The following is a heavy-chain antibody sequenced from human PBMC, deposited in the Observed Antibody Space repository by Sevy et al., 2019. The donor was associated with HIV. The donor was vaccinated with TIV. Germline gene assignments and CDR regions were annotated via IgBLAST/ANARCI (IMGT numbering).Heavy chain of an antibody. CDR2: IYPYYGKT. Sequence: ASVKVSCKASGYTFTSYGMSWVRQAPGQGLEWVGWIYPYYGKTDYEQKLQGRVPMTTDTSTSTAYMELRSLRSDDTAVYYCASRFGGTAPYFYYYAMDVWGQGTTVTVSS. V-gene: IGHV1-18*01. J-gene: IGHJ6*02. D-gene: IGHD2-15*01. CDR3: ASRFGGTAPYFYYYAMDV. CDR1: GYTFTSYG.